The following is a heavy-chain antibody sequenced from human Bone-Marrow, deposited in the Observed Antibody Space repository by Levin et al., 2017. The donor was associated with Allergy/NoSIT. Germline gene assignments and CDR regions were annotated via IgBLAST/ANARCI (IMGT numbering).Heavy chain of an antibody. CDR1: GFTFRDYH. CDR2: ISSSEDTI. J-gene: IGHJ3*01. Sequence: GGSLRLSCAASGFTFRDYHMTWMRQVPGKGLEWISDISSSEDTIHYADSVKGRFTISRDNAKNSLFLQMTSLRAEDTALYYCAREYYDVSGYWAELHAFDLWGQGTMVTVSS. V-gene: IGHV3-11*01. CDR3: AREYYDVSGYWAELHAFDL. D-gene: IGHD3-22*01.